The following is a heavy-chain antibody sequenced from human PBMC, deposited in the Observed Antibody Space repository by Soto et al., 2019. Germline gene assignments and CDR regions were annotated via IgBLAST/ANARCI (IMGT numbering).Heavy chain of an antibody. CDR1: GYSFTSYW. CDR2: IDPSDSYT. J-gene: IGHJ3*02. D-gene: IGHD5-12*01. Sequence: GESLKISCKGSGYSFTSYWISWVRQMPGKGLEWMGRIDPSDSYTNYSPSFQGHVTISADKSISTAYLQWSSLKASDTDMYYCARRALRRYSGYDFTDAFDIWGQGTLVTVS. V-gene: IGHV5-10-1*01. CDR3: ARRALRRYSGYDFTDAFDI.